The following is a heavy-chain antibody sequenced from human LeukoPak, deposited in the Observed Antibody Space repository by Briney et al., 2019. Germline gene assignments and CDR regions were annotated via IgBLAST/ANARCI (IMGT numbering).Heavy chain of an antibody. D-gene: IGHD1-1*01. CDR3: ALTNWNDGNAFDI. V-gene: IGHV1-24*01. CDR2: FDPEDGET. Sequence: ASVKVSCKVSGYTLTELSMHWVRQAPGKGLEWMGGFDPEDGETIYAQKFQGRVTMTEDTSTDTAYMELSSLRSEDTVVYYCALTNWNDGNAFDIWGQGTMVTVSS. J-gene: IGHJ3*02. CDR1: GYTLTELS.